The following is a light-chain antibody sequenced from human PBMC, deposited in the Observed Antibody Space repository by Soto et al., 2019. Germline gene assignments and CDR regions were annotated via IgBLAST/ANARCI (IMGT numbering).Light chain of an antibody. Sequence: IVLTQSPATLSLSPGERAALSCRASQSVSTSLAWYQHKAGQAPRLIIYDASKRAPGIPARFSGSGSGTDFTLTISSLEHEDFAVYYCQVRDVWPTFGQGTKVEIK. V-gene: IGKV3-11*01. CDR2: DAS. CDR1: QSVSTS. CDR3: QVRDVWPT. J-gene: IGKJ1*01.